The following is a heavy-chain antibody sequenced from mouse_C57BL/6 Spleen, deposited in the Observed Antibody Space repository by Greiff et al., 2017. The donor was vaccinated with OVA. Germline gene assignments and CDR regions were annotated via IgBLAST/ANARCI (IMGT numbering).Heavy chain of an antibody. Sequence: VQLQQSGPELVKPGASVKMSCKASGYTFTDYNMHWVKQSHGKSLEWIGYINPNNGGTSYNQKFKGKATLTVNKSYRTAYMELRSLTSADSAVYYCTRYYGNLVSFDYWGQGTTLTVSS. J-gene: IGHJ2*01. CDR1: GYTFTDYN. D-gene: IGHD2-1*01. CDR3: TRYYGNLVSFDY. V-gene: IGHV1-22*01. CDR2: INPNNGGT.